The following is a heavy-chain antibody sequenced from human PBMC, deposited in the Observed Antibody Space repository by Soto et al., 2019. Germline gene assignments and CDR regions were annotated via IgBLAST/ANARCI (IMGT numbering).Heavy chain of an antibody. Sequence: QVQLVQSGAEVRKPGASVKLSCQTSGYPFTSYHMHWVRQAPGQGLAWMGVINPSEGRTRYSQKFQDRVTMTRDTSTSTVYMELSSLRSEDTATYFCARGREYSFGYNWFDPWGQGTLLTVSS. CDR1: GYPFTSYH. J-gene: IGHJ5*02. V-gene: IGHV1-46*01. D-gene: IGHD4-4*01. CDR2: INPSEGRT. CDR3: ARGREYSFGYNWFDP.